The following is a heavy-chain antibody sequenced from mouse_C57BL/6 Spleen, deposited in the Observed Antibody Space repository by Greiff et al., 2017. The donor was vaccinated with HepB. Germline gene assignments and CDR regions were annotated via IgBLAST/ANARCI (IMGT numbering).Heavy chain of an antibody. CDR2: INPSSGYT. V-gene: IGHV1-4*01. J-gene: IGHJ2*01. CDR3: ARSYGSSYVGDYFDY. D-gene: IGHD1-1*01. Sequence: VKLVESGAELARPGASVKMSCKASGYTFTSYTMHWVKQRPGQGLEWIGYINPSSGYTKYNQKFKDKATLTADKSSSTAYMQLSSLTSEDSAVYYCARSYGSSYVGDYFDYWGQGTTLTVSS. CDR1: GYTFTSYT.